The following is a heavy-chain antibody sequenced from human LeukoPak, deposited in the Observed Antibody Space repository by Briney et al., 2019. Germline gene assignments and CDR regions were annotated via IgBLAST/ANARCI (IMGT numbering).Heavy chain of an antibody. Sequence: SETLSLTCTVSGGSIRSYYWSWIRQPPGKGLEWIGYIYYSGSTNYNPSLKSRVTISVDTSKNQFSLKLSSVTAADTAVYYCARDGDGSGWSDYWGQGTLVTVSS. CDR3: ARDGDGSGWSDY. V-gene: IGHV4-59*01. CDR2: IYYSGST. D-gene: IGHD6-19*01. CDR1: GGSIRSYY. J-gene: IGHJ4*02.